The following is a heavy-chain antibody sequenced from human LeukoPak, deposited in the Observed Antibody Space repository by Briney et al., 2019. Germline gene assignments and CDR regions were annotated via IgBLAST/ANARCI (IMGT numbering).Heavy chain of an antibody. J-gene: IGHJ4*02. V-gene: IGHV1-2*02. CDR1: GYTFIENY. CDR3: ARGKSGYSP. D-gene: IGHD3-3*01. Sequence: ASVKVSCKVSGYTFIENYIHWVRQAPGQGLEWMGLINPHTGAANYSQKFQGRVTMTRDTSISTAYMHLTRLKFDDTAVYYCARGKSGYSPRGKGTPVTVSS. CDR2: INPHTGAA.